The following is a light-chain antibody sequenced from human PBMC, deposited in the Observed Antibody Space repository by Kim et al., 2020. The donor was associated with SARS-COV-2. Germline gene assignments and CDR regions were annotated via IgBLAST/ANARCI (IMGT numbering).Light chain of an antibody. V-gene: IGLV2-8*01. Sequence: GQSVTISCTGTISDVGKYNYVSWYQQHPGKAPKLLIYDVTKRPSGVPDRFSGSKSGNTASLTVSGLQTEDESDYYCASYGGSNNLLFGGGTKVTVL. J-gene: IGLJ3*02. CDR3: ASYGGSNNLL. CDR1: ISDVGKYNY. CDR2: DVT.